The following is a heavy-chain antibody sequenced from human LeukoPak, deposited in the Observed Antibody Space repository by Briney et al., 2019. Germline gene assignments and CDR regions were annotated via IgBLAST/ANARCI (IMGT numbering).Heavy chain of an antibody. CDR3: ARPGPDDSSGYSYYGMDV. D-gene: IGHD3-22*01. J-gene: IGHJ6*02. Sequence: GESLRISCKGSGYSFTSYWISWVRQMPGKGLEWMGRIDPSDSYTNYSPSFQGHVTISVDRSISTAYLQWSSLKASDTAMYYCARPGPDDSSGYSYYGMDVWGQGTTVTVSS. CDR1: GYSFTSYW. CDR2: IDPSDSYT. V-gene: IGHV5-10-1*01.